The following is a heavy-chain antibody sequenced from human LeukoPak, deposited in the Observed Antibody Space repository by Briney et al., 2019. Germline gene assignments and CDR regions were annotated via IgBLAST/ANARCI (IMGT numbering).Heavy chain of an antibody. V-gene: IGHV4-30-4*01. CDR1: GGSISSGDYY. CDR2: IYYSGST. CDR3: ARGSWGDGYNLWSAFDI. J-gene: IGHJ3*02. D-gene: IGHD5-24*01. Sequence: SETLSLTCTVSGGSISSGDYYWSWIRQPSGKGLEWNGYIYYSGSTYYNPSLKSRVTISVDTSKNQFSLKLSSVTAADTAVYYCARGSWGDGYNLWSAFDIWGQGTMVTVSS.